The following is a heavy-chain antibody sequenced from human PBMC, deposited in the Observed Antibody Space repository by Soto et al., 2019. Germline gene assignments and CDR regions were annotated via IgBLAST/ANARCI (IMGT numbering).Heavy chain of an antibody. V-gene: IGHV4-61*08. CDR2: VYSTGTT. D-gene: IGHD6-13*01. CDR3: ARVSKLVAPKAGKSAYFYAMDV. Sequence: QVLLRESGPGLVKPSETLALTCAVSGDSVSSSDFYWTWIRQPPGKPLEWIGYVYSTGTTNYSPSLKSRVDMSVDTSENQLSLKVRSVTAADAAVYFCARVSKLVAPKAGKSAYFYAMDVWGPGNTVTVS. J-gene: IGHJ6*02. CDR1: GDSVSSSDFY.